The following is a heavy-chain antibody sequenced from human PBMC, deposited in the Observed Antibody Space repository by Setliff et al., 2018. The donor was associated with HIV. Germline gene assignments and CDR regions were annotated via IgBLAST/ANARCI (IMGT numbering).Heavy chain of an antibody. CDR2: IYPDDSDT. J-gene: IGHJ4*02. Sequence: RGESLKISCKGSGYSFTNYWIGWVRQMPGKGLEWMGVIYPDDSDTRYRPSFEGQVTMSADKSITTAYLQWSSLKASDTAMYYCARRYSEDSGYGPRYFDYWGQGTLVTVSS. CDR1: GYSFTNYW. V-gene: IGHV5-51*01. CDR3: ARRYSEDSGYGPRYFDY. D-gene: IGHD3-22*01.